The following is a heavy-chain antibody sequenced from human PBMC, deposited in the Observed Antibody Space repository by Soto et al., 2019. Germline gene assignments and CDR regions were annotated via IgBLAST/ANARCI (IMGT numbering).Heavy chain of an antibody. Sequence: EVQLVESGGGLVQPGGSLRLSCAASGSTFSSYWMHWVRQAPGKGLVWVSRINSDGSSTSYADSVKGRFTISRDNAKNTLYLQMNSLRAEDTAVYYCARYRYCTNGVCYSPFDYWGQGTLVTVSS. CDR1: GSTFSSYW. V-gene: IGHV3-74*01. D-gene: IGHD2-8*01. CDR3: ARYRYCTNGVCYSPFDY. J-gene: IGHJ4*02. CDR2: INSDGSST.